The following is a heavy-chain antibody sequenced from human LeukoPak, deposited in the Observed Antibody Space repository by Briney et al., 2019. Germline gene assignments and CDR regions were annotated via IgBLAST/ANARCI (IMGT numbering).Heavy chain of an antibody. Sequence: SVKVSCKASGGTFSSYAISWGRQAPGQGLEWMGRIIPIFGTANYAQKFQGRVTITTDESTSTAYMELSSLRSEDTAVYYCARDSRDGYNLGYFDYWGQGTLVTVSS. CDR1: GGTFSSYA. V-gene: IGHV1-69*05. CDR3: ARDSRDGYNLGYFDY. D-gene: IGHD5-24*01. J-gene: IGHJ4*02. CDR2: IIPIFGTA.